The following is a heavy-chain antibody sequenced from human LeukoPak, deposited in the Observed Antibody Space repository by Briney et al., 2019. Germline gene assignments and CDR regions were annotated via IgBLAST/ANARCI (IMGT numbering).Heavy chain of an antibody. V-gene: IGHV3-7*01. D-gene: IGHD3-10*01. CDR3: ERDVLYYYGAERLFWFDP. Sequence: PGGSLRLSCAASGFTFSDYYMSWIRQAPGKGLEWVAKIKQDGSEKYYVDSVKGRFTISRDNAKNSMYLLMNSLRVEDTAVYYCERDVLYYYGAERLFWFDPWGQGTLVTVSS. CDR1: GFTFSDYY. CDR2: IKQDGSEK. J-gene: IGHJ5*02.